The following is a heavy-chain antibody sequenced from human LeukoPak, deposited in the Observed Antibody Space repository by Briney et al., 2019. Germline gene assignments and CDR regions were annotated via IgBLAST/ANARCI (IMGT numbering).Heavy chain of an antibody. V-gene: IGHV4-61*02. CDR2: IYTNGGA. J-gene: IGHJ4*02. D-gene: IGHD1-26*01. CDR3: ARELPGY. Sequence: PSETLSLTCTVSAGSVTSGNYYWNWIRQPAGKGLEWIGRIYTNGGASYNPSLKSRVTISIDASKNQFSLKLSSVTAADTAVYYCARELPGYWGQGILVTVSS. CDR1: AGSVTSGNYY.